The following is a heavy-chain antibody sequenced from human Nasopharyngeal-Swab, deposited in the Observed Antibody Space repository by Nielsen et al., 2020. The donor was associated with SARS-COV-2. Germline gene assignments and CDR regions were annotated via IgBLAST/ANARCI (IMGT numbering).Heavy chain of an antibody. CDR2: MNPNSGNT. J-gene: IGHJ5*02. CDR1: VYTFTSYD. Sequence: ASVKVSCKASVYTFTSYDINWVRQATGQGLEWMGWMNPNSGNTGYAQKFQGRVTMTRNTSISTAYMELSSLRSEDTAVYYCARGNFDWLLFRWFDPWGQGTLVTVSS. D-gene: IGHD3-9*01. V-gene: IGHV1-8*01. CDR3: ARGNFDWLLFRWFDP.